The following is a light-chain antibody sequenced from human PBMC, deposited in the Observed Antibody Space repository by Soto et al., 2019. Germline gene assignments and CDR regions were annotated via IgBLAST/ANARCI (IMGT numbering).Light chain of an antibody. Sequence: VLTQSPGTLSLSPGERATLSCRASQIVSSDFLAWYQQKPGQAPRLLIYGASSRATGTPDRFRGSGSGTDFTLTISRLEPEDFAVDYCQQYGNSPITFAQGTRLEI. CDR1: QIVSSDF. CDR3: QQYGNSPIT. CDR2: GAS. J-gene: IGKJ5*01. V-gene: IGKV3-20*01.